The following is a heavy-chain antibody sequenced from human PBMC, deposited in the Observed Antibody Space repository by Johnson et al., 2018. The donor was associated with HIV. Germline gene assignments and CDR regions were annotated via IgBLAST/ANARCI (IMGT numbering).Heavy chain of an antibody. D-gene: IGHD3-16*01. Sequence: QMLLVESGGGVVQPGRSLRLSCAASGFTFSSYAMHWVRQAPGKGLEWVAVISYDGSNKYYADSVKGRFTISRDNSKNTLYLQMNSLRAEDTAVYCCARGGGIRGPSPVDAFDIWGQGTMVTVSS. V-gene: IGHV3-30-3*01. CDR3: ARGGGIRGPSPVDAFDI. CDR2: ISYDGSNK. CDR1: GFTFSSYA. J-gene: IGHJ3*02.